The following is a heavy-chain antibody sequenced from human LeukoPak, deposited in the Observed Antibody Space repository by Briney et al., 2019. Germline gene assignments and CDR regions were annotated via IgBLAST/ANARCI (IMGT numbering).Heavy chain of an antibody. Sequence: PGGSLRLSCAASGFTVSSNYMSWVRQAPGKGLEWVSVIYSGGNTYYANSVKGRFTISRDNSKNTQYLQMSSLRAEDTAVYYCSKDRGGTNGDYFDYWGQGTLVTVSS. CDR2: IYSGGNT. V-gene: IGHV3-53*01. J-gene: IGHJ4*02. D-gene: IGHD3-10*01. CDR3: SKDRGGTNGDYFDY. CDR1: GFTVSSNY.